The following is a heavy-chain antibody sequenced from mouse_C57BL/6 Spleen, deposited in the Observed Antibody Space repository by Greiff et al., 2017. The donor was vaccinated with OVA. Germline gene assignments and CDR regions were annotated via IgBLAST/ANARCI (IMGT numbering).Heavy chain of an antibody. CDR2: IYPGDGDT. V-gene: IGHV1-82*01. CDR3: ARTVYCYGSSYDYCDY. CDR1: GYAFSSSW. Sequence: QVQLQQSGPELVKPGASVKISCKASGYAFSSSWMNWVKQRPGKGLEWIGRIYPGDGDTNYNGKFKGKATLTADKSSSTAYLQLSRLTSEDSVVYVCARTVYCYGSSYDYCDYWGQGTTLTVSS. J-gene: IGHJ2*01. D-gene: IGHD1-1*01.